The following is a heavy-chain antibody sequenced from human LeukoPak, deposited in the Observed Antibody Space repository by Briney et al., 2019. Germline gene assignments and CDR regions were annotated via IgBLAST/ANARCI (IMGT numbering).Heavy chain of an antibody. CDR3: AREYSSSSGKALDY. V-gene: IGHV3-53*01. CDR2: IYSGGTP. D-gene: IGHD6-6*01. J-gene: IGHJ4*02. Sequence: GGSLRLSCAASGFTVSSSYMSWVRQAPGKGLEWVSVIYSGGTPYYADSVKGRFTISRDHSKNTLYLQMNSLRAEDTAVYYCAREYSSSSGKALDYWGQGTLVTVSS. CDR1: GFTVSSSY.